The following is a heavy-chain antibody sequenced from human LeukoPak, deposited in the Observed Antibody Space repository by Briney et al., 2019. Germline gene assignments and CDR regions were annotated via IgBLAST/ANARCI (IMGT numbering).Heavy chain of an antibody. J-gene: IGHJ5*02. CDR3: ARDRSHPLYDTTGYFAKWFDP. Sequence: PSETLSLTCAVYGGSFSGYYWSWIRQPPGKGLEWIGEINHSGSTNYNPSLKSRVTISVDTSKNQFSLKLSSVTAADTAVYYCARDRSHPLYDTTGYFAKWFDPWGQGTLVTVSS. CDR2: INHSGST. CDR1: GGSFSGYY. V-gene: IGHV4-34*01. D-gene: IGHD3-22*01.